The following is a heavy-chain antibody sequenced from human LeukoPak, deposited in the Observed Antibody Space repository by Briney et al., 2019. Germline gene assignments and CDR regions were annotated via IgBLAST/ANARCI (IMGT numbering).Heavy chain of an antibody. V-gene: IGHV1-18*01. D-gene: IGHD4-17*01. CDR1: GYTLTSYG. J-gene: IGHJ6*02. Sequence: GASVKVSCKASGYTLTSYGISWVRQAPGQGLEWMGWISAYNGNTNYAQKLQGRVTMTTDTSTSTAYMELRSLRSDDTAVYYCARDGYGRLYYYYGMDVWGQGTTVTVSS. CDR3: ARDGYGRLYYYYGMDV. CDR2: ISAYNGNT.